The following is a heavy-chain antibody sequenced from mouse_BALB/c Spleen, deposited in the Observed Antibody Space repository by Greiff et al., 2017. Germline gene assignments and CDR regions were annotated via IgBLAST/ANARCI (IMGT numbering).Heavy chain of an antibody. CDR2: ISYSGST. J-gene: IGHJ3*01. Sequence: EVKLVESGPGLVKPSQSLSLTCTVTGYSITSDYAWNWFRQFPGNKLEWMVYISYSGSTSHNPSLKSRISFTRDTSKNQFFLQLNSVTTEDTATYYCGAWLAYWGKETVVTVAA. CDR3: GAWLAY. V-gene: IGHV3-2*02. CDR1: GYSITSDYA.